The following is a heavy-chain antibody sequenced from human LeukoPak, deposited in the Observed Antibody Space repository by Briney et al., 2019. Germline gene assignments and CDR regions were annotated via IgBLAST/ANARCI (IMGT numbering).Heavy chain of an antibody. CDR1: GFTFSDYS. CDR2: ISSSGSTI. D-gene: IGHD1-14*01. J-gene: IGHJ4*02. V-gene: IGHV3-11*01. Sequence: GGSLRLSCAASGFTFSDYSMSWIRQAPGKGLEWVSYISSSGSTIYYADSVKGRFTISRDNAKNSLYLQMNSLRAEDSAVYYCARERNRVSYVDYWGQGTLVTVSS. CDR3: ARERNRVSYVDY.